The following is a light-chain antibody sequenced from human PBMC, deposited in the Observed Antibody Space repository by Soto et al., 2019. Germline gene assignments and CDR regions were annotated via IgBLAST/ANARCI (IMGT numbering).Light chain of an antibody. CDR2: GAS. V-gene: IGKV3-20*01. J-gene: IGKJ1*01. CDR1: QSVTRNY. CDR3: QQYGGSLT. Sequence: EIVLTQSPGTLSLSPGERATLSCRASQSVTRNYLAWYQQKPGQAPRLLIYGASSRATGIPARFSGSGSWTDITLIINRLEPEEFAVYYWQQYGGSLTLGKGTKVYIK.